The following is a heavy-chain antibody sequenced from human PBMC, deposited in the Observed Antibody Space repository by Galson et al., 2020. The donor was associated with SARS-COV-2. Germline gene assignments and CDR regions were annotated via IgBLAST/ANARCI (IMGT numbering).Heavy chain of an antibody. D-gene: IGHD1-20*01. CDR2: IYYRGNS. CDR3: ATSDTLQRYFPFDF. Sequence: SETLSLTCAVSGASISSAKWWNWVRQPPGKRLEWIVKIYYRGNSIHNPSLESRVTISIDKSRNQFSLKLNSVTAADTAVYYCATSDTLQRYFPFDFWGQGTLVTVSS. J-gene: IGHJ4*02. V-gene: IGHV4-4*02. CDR1: GASISSAKW.